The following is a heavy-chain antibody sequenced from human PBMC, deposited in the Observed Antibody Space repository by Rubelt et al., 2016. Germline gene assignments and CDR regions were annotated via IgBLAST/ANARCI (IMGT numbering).Heavy chain of an antibody. V-gene: IGHV3-74*01. CDR2: INSDGSRT. Sequence: VARINSDGSRTRYAESVEGRFTISKDNAKNTLYLQMNSLRVDDTAVYYCARDYSGSYDYWGHGTLVTVSS. CDR3: ARDYSGSYDY. J-gene: IGHJ4*01. D-gene: IGHD1-26*01.